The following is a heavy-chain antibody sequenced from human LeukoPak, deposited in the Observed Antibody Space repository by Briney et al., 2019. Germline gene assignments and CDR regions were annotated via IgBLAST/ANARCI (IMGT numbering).Heavy chain of an antibody. CDR3: ARVWKGNYYGSGSYSPFDY. J-gene: IGHJ4*02. D-gene: IGHD3-10*01. CDR1: GDTFTSYG. Sequence: ASVKVSCKASGDTFTSYGISWVRQAPGQGLEWMGWISAYNGNTNYAQKLQGRVTMTTDTSTSTAYMELRSLRSDDTAVYYCARVWKGNYYGSGSYSPFDYWGQGTLVTVSS. CDR2: ISAYNGNT. V-gene: IGHV1-18*01.